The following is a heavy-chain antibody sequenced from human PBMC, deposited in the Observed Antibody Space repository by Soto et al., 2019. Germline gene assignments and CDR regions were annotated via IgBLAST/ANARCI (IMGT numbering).Heavy chain of an antibody. D-gene: IGHD2-2*01. J-gene: IGHJ4*02. V-gene: IGHV3-23*01. CDR2: ISDSGAGT. Sequence: GESLKISCAASGFAFSSFAMSWVRQAPGKGLEWVSTISDSGAGTYYAGSVKGRFTISRDNSKNTIYVQMNSLRAEDTAVYYCARDRRIPASLYYFDYWGQGTLVTVSS. CDR3: ARDRRIPASLYYFDY. CDR1: GFAFSSFA.